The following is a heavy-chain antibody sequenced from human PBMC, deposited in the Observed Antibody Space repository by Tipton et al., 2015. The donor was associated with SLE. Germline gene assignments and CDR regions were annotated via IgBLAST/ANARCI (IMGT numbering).Heavy chain of an antibody. CDR1: GYSISSNYY. CDR3: ARAISMCSSTSCFGPTPLNDAFDI. D-gene: IGHD2-2*01. Sequence: TLSLTCTVSGYSISSNYYWGWIRQPPGKGLEWIGSLFHSGSTYYNPSLKSRVTISVDTSKNQFSLKVTSVTAADSAVYYCARAISMCSSTSCFGPTPLNDAFDIWGQGTMVTVSS. V-gene: IGHV4-38-2*02. J-gene: IGHJ3*02. CDR2: LFHSGST.